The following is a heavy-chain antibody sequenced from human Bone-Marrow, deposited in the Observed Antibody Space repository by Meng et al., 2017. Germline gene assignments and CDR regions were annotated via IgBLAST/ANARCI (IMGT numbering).Heavy chain of an antibody. Sequence: ASVKVSCKPSGYNFPDYWLHWVRRAPGQGLEWMGRIDPKSGDTHYAQRFQGRVTMTGDTSISTAYMELSGLRSDDTAVYYCAREGFICSGGSCYSGNWFDPWGQGTLVTVSS. CDR1: GYNFPDYW. CDR2: IDPKSGDT. CDR3: AREGFICSGGSCYSGNWFDP. D-gene: IGHD2-15*01. V-gene: IGHV1-2*06. J-gene: IGHJ5*02.